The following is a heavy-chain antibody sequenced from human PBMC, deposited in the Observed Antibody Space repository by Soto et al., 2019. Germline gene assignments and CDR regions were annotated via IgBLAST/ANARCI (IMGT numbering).Heavy chain of an antibody. CDR2: ISAYNGNT. V-gene: IGHV1-18*01. Sequence: ASVKVSCKASGYTFTSYGISWVRQAPGQGLEWMGWISAYNGNTNYAQKLQGRVTMTTDTATSTAYMELRSLRSDDTAVYYGARDFVRYCYDSSGPNWFDPWGQGTLVTVSS. CDR1: GYTFTSYG. CDR3: ARDFVRYCYDSSGPNWFDP. J-gene: IGHJ5*02. D-gene: IGHD3-22*01.